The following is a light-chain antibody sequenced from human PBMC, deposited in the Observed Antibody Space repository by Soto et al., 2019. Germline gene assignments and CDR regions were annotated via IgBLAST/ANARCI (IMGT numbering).Light chain of an antibody. Sequence: QSVLTQPASVSGSPGQSITISCTGTSSDVGGYNYVSWYQQHPGKAPKLMIYDVSNRPSGVSNRFSGSKSGNTASLTISRLQAEDEADYYCSSYTSSSVVFGGGTKLTVL. CDR1: SSDVGGYNY. J-gene: IGLJ2*01. CDR3: SSYTSSSVV. CDR2: DVS. V-gene: IGLV2-14*01.